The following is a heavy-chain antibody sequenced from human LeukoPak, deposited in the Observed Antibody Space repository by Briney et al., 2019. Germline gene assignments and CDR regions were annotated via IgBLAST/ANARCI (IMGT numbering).Heavy chain of an antibody. J-gene: IGHJ6*03. CDR3: ARLANYYYMDV. CDR1: GYTFADYY. Sequence: ASVKVSCKASGYTFADYYMYWVRQAHGQGLEWMGWINPNSGGTNYAQKFQGRVTMTRDTSISTAYMELSRLRSDDTAVYYCARLANYYYMDVWGKGTTVTISS. CDR2: INPNSGGT. V-gene: IGHV1-2*02.